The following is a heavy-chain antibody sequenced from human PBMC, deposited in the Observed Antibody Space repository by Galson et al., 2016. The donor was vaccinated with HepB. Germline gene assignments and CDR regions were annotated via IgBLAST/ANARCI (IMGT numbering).Heavy chain of an antibody. D-gene: IGHD5-18*01. Sequence: SLRLSCAVSGLTFSSTDLSWVCQAPGKGLEWVAVISYDGIKKYYTDSVKGRFTISRDNSNNTLYLHMNSLRAEDTALYYCAKFGELLGYRYGNLDTGMDVWGQGTTVTISS. CDR2: ISYDGIKK. V-gene: IGHV3-30*18. J-gene: IGHJ6*02. CDR3: AKFGELLGYRYGNLDTGMDV. CDR1: GLTFSSTD.